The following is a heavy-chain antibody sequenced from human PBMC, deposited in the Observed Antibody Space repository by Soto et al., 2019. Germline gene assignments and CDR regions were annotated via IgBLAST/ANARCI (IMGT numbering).Heavy chain of an antibody. CDR1: GFTFSSYW. CDR3: ARGSSLNGYFDP. D-gene: IGHD3-10*01. CDR2: INSDGSST. Sequence: EVQLVESGGGLVQPGGSLRLSCAASGFTFSSYWMHWVRQAPGKGLVWVSRINSDGSSTNYADSVKGRFTISRDNDKNTLYLQMNRLRAEDTAVYYCARGSSLNGYFDPWGRGTLVTVSS. J-gene: IGHJ2*01. V-gene: IGHV3-74*01.